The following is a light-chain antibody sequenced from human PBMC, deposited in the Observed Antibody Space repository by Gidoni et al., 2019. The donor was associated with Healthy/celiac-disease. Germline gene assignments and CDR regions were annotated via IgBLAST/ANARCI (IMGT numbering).Light chain of an antibody. J-gene: IGKJ1*01. Sequence: DIQMTQSPSSLSASVGDRVTITCRASQSISSYLNWYQQKPGKAPKLLIYAASSLQSGVPSRFSGSGSGTDFTLTISSLQPEDFATYYCQPSYSTPPTFGQXTKVEIK. V-gene: IGKV1-39*01. CDR1: QSISSY. CDR3: QPSYSTPPT. CDR2: AAS.